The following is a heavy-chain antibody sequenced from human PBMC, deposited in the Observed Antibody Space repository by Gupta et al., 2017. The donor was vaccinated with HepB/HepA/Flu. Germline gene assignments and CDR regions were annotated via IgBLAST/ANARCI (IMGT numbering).Heavy chain of an antibody. CDR3: ARYSYGSFDY. V-gene: IGHV4-59*01. CDR1: GGSISSYY. Sequence: QVQLQESGPGLVKPSATLSLTCTVSGGSISSYYWSWIRQPPGKGLEWIGYIYYSGSTNYNPSLKSRVTISVDTSKNQFSLKLSSVTAADTAVYYCARYSYGSFDYWGQGTLVTVSS. J-gene: IGHJ4*02. D-gene: IGHD5-18*01. CDR2: IYYSGST.